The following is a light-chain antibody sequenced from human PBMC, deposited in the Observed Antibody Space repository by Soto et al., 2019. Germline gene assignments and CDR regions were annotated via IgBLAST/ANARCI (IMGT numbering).Light chain of an antibody. CDR3: QQRHSYPIN. J-gene: IGKJ5*01. V-gene: IGKV1-9*01. Sequence: DIQLTQSPSFLSASVGDGITISCRASQGISSYLAWYQQKPGKAPKLLIHTASTLQSGVPSRFSVSAPGAEFTLTISSLQPEDCATYNCQQRHSYPINFGQGTRLEIK. CDR1: QGISSY. CDR2: TAS.